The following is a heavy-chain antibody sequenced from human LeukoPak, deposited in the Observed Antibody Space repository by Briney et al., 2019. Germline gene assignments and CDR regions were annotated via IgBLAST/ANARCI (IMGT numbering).Heavy chain of an antibody. CDR1: GGSISSYY. D-gene: IGHD4-17*01. V-gene: IGHV4-59*01. CDR3: ARADITTVTTYYYYYMDV. CDR2: IYYSGST. J-gene: IGHJ6*03. Sequence: PSETLSLTCTVSGGSISSYYWSWIRQPPGKGLEWIGYIYYSGSTNYNPSLKSRVTISVDTSKNQFSLKLSSVTAADTAVYYCARADITTVTTYYYYYMDVWGKGTTATVSS.